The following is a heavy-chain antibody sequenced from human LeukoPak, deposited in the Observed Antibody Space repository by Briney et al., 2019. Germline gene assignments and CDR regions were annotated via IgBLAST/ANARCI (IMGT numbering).Heavy chain of an antibody. D-gene: IGHD3-10*01. Sequence: GGSLRLSCTASGFTFRSYVMTSVRQVPGKGVEWVLAIYGAGVKTFYADSVKGGFTISRDNSKNTLYLQMNSLRAEDTAVYYCAKHLSGSRAFDMWGQGTMVTVSS. CDR2: IYGAGVKT. CDR3: AKHLSGSRAFDM. CDR1: GFTFRSYV. J-gene: IGHJ3*02. V-gene: IGHV3-23*01.